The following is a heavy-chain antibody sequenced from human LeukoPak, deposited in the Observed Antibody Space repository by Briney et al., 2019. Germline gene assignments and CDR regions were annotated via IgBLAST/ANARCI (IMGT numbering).Heavy chain of an antibody. Sequence: PGGSLRLSCAASGFTFSSYGMSWVRQAPGKGLEWVSAISGSGGSTYYADSVKGRFTISRDNAKNSLYLQMNSLRAEDTAVYYCARDAKSSSSWYYFDYWGQGTLVTVSS. V-gene: IGHV3-23*01. D-gene: IGHD6-13*01. J-gene: IGHJ4*02. CDR3: ARDAKSSSSWYYFDY. CDR1: GFTFSSYG. CDR2: ISGSGGST.